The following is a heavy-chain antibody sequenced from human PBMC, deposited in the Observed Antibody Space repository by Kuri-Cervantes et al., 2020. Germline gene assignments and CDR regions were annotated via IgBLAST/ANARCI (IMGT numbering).Heavy chain of an antibody. Sequence: LSLTCAASGFTFSSYGMHWVRQAPGKGLEWVAVISYDGSNKYYADSVKGRFTISRDNSKNTLYLQMNSLRAEDTAVYYCARDHMVRDNWFDPWGQGNLVTVSS. J-gene: IGHJ5*02. CDR2: ISYDGSNK. CDR1: GFTFSSYG. D-gene: IGHD3-10*01. V-gene: IGHV3-30*03. CDR3: ARDHMVRDNWFDP.